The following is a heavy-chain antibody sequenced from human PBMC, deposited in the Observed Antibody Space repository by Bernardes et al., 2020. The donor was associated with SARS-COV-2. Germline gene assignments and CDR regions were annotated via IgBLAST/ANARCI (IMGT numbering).Heavy chain of an antibody. CDR3: ARETSPTSELFWSGYYRYFDY. V-gene: IGHV3-30*01. CDR1: GFTFSSYA. CDR2: ISYDGSNK. Sequence: GGSLRLSCAASGFTFSSYAMHWVRQAPGKGLEWVAVISYDGSNKYYADSVKGRFTISRDNSKNTLYLQMNSLRAEDTAVYYCARETSPTSELFWSGYYRYFDYWGQGTLVTVSS. D-gene: IGHD3-3*01. J-gene: IGHJ4*02.